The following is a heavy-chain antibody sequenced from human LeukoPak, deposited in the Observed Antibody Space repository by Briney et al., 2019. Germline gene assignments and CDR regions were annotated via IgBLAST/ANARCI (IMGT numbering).Heavy chain of an antibody. V-gene: IGHV4-34*01. CDR2: INHSGST. J-gene: IGHJ3*02. Sequence: SETLSLTCAVYGGFFRGYYWSWLRQPPGKGLEWMGEINHSGSTHYNPSLKTRVTISVDTSKNQFSLKLSSVTAADTAVYYCATTSGWPVDAFDIWGQGTMGTVSS. D-gene: IGHD6-19*01. CDR1: GGFFRGYY. CDR3: ATTSGWPVDAFDI.